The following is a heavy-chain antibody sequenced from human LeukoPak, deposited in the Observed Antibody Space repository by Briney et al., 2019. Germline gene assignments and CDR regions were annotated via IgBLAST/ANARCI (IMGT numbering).Heavy chain of an antibody. J-gene: IGHJ4*02. CDR3: ATSDDSSGSD. V-gene: IGHV3-7*01. Sequence: GGSLRLSCAASGFTFSGYWMSWVRQAPGKGLEGVANINLDGSVIHYVDSAKGRFTISRDNAKNSLYLQMNYLRAEDTAFYYCATSDDSSGSDWGQGTLVTVSS. CDR2: INLDGSVI. D-gene: IGHD3-22*01. CDR1: GFTFSGYW.